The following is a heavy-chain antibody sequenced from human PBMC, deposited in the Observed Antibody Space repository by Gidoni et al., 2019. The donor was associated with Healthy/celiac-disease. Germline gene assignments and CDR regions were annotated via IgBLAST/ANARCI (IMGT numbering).Heavy chain of an antibody. CDR1: GFTFSSYA. D-gene: IGHD3-22*01. CDR2: ISSNGGST. Sequence: EVQLVESGGGLVQPGGSLRLSCSASGFTFSSYAMHWDRQAPGKGLEYVSAISSNGGSTYYADSVKGRFTISRDNSKNTLYLQMSSLRAEDTAVYYCVKDSYDSSGFFDYWGQGTLVTVSS. CDR3: VKDSYDSSGFFDY. V-gene: IGHV3-64D*06. J-gene: IGHJ4*02.